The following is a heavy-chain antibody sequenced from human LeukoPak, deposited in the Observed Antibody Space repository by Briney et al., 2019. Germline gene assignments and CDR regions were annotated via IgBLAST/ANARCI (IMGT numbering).Heavy chain of an antibody. CDR3: ARGLAVAGTRRFDP. V-gene: IGHV4-34*01. D-gene: IGHD6-19*01. J-gene: IGHJ5*02. CDR1: GGSFSGYY. Sequence: SETLSLTCAVYGGSFSGYYWNWIRQPPGKGLECIGEINHSGSTNYNPSLKSRVTISVDTSKNQFSLKLSSVTAADTAMYYCARGLAVAGTRRFDPWGQGTLVTVSS. CDR2: INHSGST.